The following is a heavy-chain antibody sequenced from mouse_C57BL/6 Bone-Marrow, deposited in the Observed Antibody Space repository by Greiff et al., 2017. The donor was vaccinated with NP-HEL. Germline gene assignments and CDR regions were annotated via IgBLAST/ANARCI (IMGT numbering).Heavy chain of an antibody. D-gene: IGHD1-1*01. J-gene: IGHJ4*01. V-gene: IGHV1-80*01. CDR1: GYAFSSYW. CDR2: IYPGDGYT. Sequence: QVQLQQSGAELVKPGASVKISCKASGYAFSSYWMNWVKERPGKGLEWIGQIYPGDGYTKYNGKFKGKATLTADKSSSTAYMQVSSLTSEDSAVYFCARGDYGSSRFGYAMDYWGQGTSVTVSS. CDR3: ARGDYGSSRFGYAMDY.